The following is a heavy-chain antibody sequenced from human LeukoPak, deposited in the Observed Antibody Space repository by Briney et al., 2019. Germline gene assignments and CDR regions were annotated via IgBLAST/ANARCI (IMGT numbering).Heavy chain of an antibody. Sequence: ASVKVSCKASGGTFSSYAISWVRQAPGQGLEWMGGIIPIFGTANYAQKFQGRVTITADGSTSTAYMELSSLRSEDTAVYYCATPSTDRSGYYLSRRYYFDYWGQGTLVTVSS. V-gene: IGHV1-69*13. CDR1: GGTFSSYA. CDR3: ATPSTDRSGYYLSRRYYFDY. J-gene: IGHJ4*02. CDR2: IIPIFGTA. D-gene: IGHD3-22*01.